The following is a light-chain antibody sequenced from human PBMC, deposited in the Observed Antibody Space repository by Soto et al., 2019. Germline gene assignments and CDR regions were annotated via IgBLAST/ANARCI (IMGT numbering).Light chain of an antibody. CDR2: GAS. CDR3: QQYASSPT. Sequence: EIVLTQSPATLSLSPGDRATLSCRASQSVRSNYLAWYQQKPGQAPRRLIYGASRRATGIPDRFSGSGSGTDFTLTISRLEPEDFAVYYCQQYASSPTFGEGTRLEIK. V-gene: IGKV3-20*01. J-gene: IGKJ5*01. CDR1: QSVRSNY.